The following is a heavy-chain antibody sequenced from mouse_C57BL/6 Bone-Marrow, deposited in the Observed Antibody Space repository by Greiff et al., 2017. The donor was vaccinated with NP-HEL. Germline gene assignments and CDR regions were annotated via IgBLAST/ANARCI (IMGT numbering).Heavy chain of an antibody. D-gene: IGHD1-1*01. J-gene: IGHJ1*03. Sequence: QVQLQQPGAELVKPGASVKMSCKASGYTFTSYWITWVKQRPGQGLEWIGDIYPGSGSTYYNEKFKSKATLTVDTSSSTAYMQLSSLTSEDSAVYDCESSPSYYGSSLWYFDVWGTGTTVTVSS. V-gene: IGHV1-55*01. CDR2: IYPGSGST. CDR1: GYTFTSYW. CDR3: ESSPSYYGSSLWYFDV.